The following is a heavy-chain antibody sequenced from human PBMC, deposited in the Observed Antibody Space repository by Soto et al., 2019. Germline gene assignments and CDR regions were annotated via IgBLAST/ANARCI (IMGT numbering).Heavy chain of an antibody. D-gene: IGHD2-15*01. CDR1: GFTVSSHY. Sequence: EVQLVESGGDLVQPGGSLRLSCAASGFTVSSHYMNWVRQAPGKGLARVSLIQSGGSTFYADSVKGRFTISRDNSKTPLFLQMNSLRVEDTAMYYCSRDDVYCSGGSCYGVPTDAWGRGTTVTVSS. J-gene: IGHJ6*04. CDR3: SRDDVYCSGGSCYGVPTDA. CDR2: IQSGGST. V-gene: IGHV3-66*01.